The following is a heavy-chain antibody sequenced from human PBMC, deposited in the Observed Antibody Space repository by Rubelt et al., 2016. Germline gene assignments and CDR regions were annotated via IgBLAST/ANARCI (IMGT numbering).Heavy chain of an antibody. CDR3: ARDTRGLNFDY. V-gene: IGHV1-69*01. J-gene: IGHJ4*02. CDR1: GGTFSSYA. CDR2: IIPIFGDP. Sequence: QVQLVQSGAEVKKPGSSVKVSCRASGGTFSSYAISWVRQAPGQGLDWMGGIIPIFGDPNSAQKFQGRVTITADESTGTAYMELSSLRSEDTAVYYCARDTRGLNFDYWGQGTLVTVSS.